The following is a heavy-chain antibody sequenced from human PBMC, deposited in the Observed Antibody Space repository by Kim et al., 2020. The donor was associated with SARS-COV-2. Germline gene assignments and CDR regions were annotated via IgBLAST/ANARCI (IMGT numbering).Heavy chain of an antibody. D-gene: IGHD2-2*01. CDR3: AREWNIVVFSGSPASFDP. CDR1: GGTFSSYA. V-gene: IGHV1-69*13. J-gene: IGHJ5*02. Sequence: SVKVSCKASGGTFSSYAISWVRQAPGQGLEWMGGIIPIFGTANYAQKFQGRVTITADESTSTAYMELSSLRSEDTAVYYCAREWNIVVFSGSPASFDPWGQGTLVTVSS. CDR2: IIPIFGTA.